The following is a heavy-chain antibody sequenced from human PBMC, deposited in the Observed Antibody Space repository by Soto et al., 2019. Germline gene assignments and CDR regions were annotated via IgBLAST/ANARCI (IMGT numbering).Heavy chain of an antibody. J-gene: IGHJ5*02. CDR2: ISSGSTYI. CDR3: ASRFVARDASGWDAWFDP. CDR1: GFTFSSYS. Sequence: EVQLVESGGGLVKPGGSLRLSCAASGFTFSSYSMNWVRQAPGKGLEWISSISSGSTYIYYADSVKGRFTISRDNAMNSLYLQMDGLTAEDTAVYYCASRFVARDASGWDAWFDPWGQGTLVTVSS. D-gene: IGHD6-19*01. V-gene: IGHV3-21*01.